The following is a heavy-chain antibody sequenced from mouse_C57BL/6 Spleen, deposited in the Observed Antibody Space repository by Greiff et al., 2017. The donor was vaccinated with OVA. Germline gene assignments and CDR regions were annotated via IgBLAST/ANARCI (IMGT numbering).Heavy chain of an antibody. CDR1: GFSLTSYA. Sequence: VKLMESGPGLVAPSQSLSITCTASGFSLTSYAISWVRQPPGKGLEWLGVIWTGGGTNYNSALKSRLSISKDNSKSQVFLKMNSLQTDDTARYYCARGGSHYPYYYAMDYWGQGTSVTVPS. CDR2: IWTGGGT. D-gene: IGHD2-5*01. J-gene: IGHJ4*01. V-gene: IGHV2-9-1*01. CDR3: ARGGSHYPYYYAMDY.